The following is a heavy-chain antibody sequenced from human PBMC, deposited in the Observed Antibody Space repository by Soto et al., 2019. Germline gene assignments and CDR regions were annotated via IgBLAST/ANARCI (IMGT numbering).Heavy chain of an antibody. CDR3: ASTYYTGSSGPFDY. J-gene: IGHJ4*02. CDR1: GDSISSGGYY. CDR2: IYYSGTT. Sequence: PSETLSLTCTVSGDSISSGGYYWSWIRQHPAKGLEWIGYIYYSGTTYYNPSLESRVTISADTSENQFSLKVNSVTVADTAVYYCASTYYTGSSGPFDYWGQGALVTVSS. D-gene: IGHD3-22*01. V-gene: IGHV4-31*03.